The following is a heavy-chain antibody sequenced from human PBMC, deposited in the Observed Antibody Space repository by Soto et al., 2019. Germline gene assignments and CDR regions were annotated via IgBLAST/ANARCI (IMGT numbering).Heavy chain of an antibody. J-gene: IGHJ6*02. CDR2: IYSNGDT. D-gene: IGHD6-6*01. CDR3: ASRGGSSSGYYYYAMDG. V-gene: IGHV4-31*03. Sequence: PSETLSLTCSVSSDSMNSGGYYWSWIRQHPGKGLEWIGYIYSNGDTYYNPSLKSRVTISVDTSKNQFSLNLTSVTAADTAVYYCASRGGSSSGYYYYAMDGGGQGTTVTVSS. CDR1: SDSMNSGGYY.